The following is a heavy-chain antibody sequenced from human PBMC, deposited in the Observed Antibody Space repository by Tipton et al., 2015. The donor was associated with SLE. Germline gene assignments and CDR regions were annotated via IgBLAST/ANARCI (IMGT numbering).Heavy chain of an antibody. V-gene: IGHV4-59*08. CDR1: GGSFSGYY. J-gene: IGHJ4*02. D-gene: IGHD4-17*01. Sequence: TLSLTCSVYGGSFSGYYWTWIRQPPGKGLEWIGYVYYTGSSNYNPSLKSRVTMSVDTSKNQLSLRLSSVTAADTAVYYCATHGDSLNPIDYWGQGTLVTVSS. CDR2: VYYTGSS. CDR3: ATHGDSLNPIDY.